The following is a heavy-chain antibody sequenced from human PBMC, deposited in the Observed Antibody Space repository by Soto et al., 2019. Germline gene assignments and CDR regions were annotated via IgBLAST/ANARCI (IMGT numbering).Heavy chain of an antibody. CDR3: AKAREVTLVRISLAQ. Sequence: GASVKVSCKTSGYAFTNSTIHWVRQAPGQSLEWMGWINGGTGHTRYSQKFQARVTITRDTSASTAYMELNSLRAEDTAIYYCAKAREVTLVRISLAQWGQGTLVTVSS. CDR2: INGGTGHT. J-gene: IGHJ4*02. CDR1: GYAFTNST. D-gene: IGHD3-10*01. V-gene: IGHV1-3*01.